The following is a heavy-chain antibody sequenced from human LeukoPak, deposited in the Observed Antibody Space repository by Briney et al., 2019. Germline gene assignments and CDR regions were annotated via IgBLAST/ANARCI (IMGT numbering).Heavy chain of an antibody. V-gene: IGHV2-5*01. CDR2: IYWNDDK. CDR3: AHRIQGDYGPLFDY. Sequence: GSGPTLVKPTQTLTLTCTSSGFSLSTSGVGVGWIRQPPGKALEWLALIYWNDDKRYSPSLRSRLTITKDTSKNQVVLTMTNMDPVDTATYYCAHRIQGDYGPLFDYWGQGTLVTVSS. J-gene: IGHJ4*02. D-gene: IGHD4-17*01. CDR1: GFSLSTSGVG.